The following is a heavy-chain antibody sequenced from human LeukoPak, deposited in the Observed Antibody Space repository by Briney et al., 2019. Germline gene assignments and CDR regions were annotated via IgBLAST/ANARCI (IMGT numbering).Heavy chain of an antibody. CDR2: INHSGST. J-gene: IGHJ4*02. Sequence: SETLSLTCVVYGGSFSGYYWSWIRQPPGKGLEWIGEINHSGSTNYNPSLKSRVTISVDTSKNQFSLKLSSVTAADPAVYYCARASTYYYDYWGQGTLVTVSS. D-gene: IGHD3-10*01. V-gene: IGHV4-34*01. CDR3: ARASTYYYDY. CDR1: GGSFSGYY.